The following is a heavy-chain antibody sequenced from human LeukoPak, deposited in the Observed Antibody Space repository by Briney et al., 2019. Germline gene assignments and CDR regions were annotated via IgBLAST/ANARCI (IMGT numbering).Heavy chain of an antibody. V-gene: IGHV1-2*02. CDR3: ARSTTVTLYPFDY. J-gene: IGHJ4*02. D-gene: IGHD4-17*01. Sequence: ASVTVSCKASGYTFTDYYMHWVRQAPGQGVEWMGWINPNSGGTNYAQKFQGRVTMTRDTSISTAYMELSRLRSDDTAVYYCARSTTVTLYPFDYWGQGTLVTVSS. CDR2: INPNSGGT. CDR1: GYTFTDYY.